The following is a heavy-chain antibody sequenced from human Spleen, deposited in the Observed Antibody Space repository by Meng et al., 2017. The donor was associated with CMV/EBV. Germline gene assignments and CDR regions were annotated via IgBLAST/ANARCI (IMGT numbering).Heavy chain of an antibody. CDR2: IYYSGST. J-gene: IGHJ6*02. V-gene: IGHV4-39*07. D-gene: IGHD5-12*01. CDR3: ARLPAAYSGYDYYYGTDV. CDR1: GGSISSSSYY. Sequence: SETLSLTCTVSGGSISSSSYYWGWIRQPPGKGLEWIGSIYYSGSTYYNPSLKSRVTISVDTSKNQFSLKLSSVTAADTAVYYCARLPAAYSGYDYYYGTDVWGQGTTVTVSS.